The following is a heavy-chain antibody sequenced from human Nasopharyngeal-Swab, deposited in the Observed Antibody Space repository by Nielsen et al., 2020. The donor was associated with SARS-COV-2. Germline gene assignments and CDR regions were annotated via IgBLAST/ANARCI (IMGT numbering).Heavy chain of an antibody. CDR3: AKDLDYYDSSGYYGNAFDI. V-gene: IGHV3-23*03. D-gene: IGHD3-22*01. Sequence: GESLKISCAASGFTFSSYAMSWVRQAPGKGLEWVSVIYSGGSSTYYADSVKGRFTISRDNSKNTLYLQMNSLRAEDTAVYYCAKDLDYYDSSGYYGNAFDIWGQGTTVTVSS. J-gene: IGHJ3*02. CDR1: GFTFSSYA. CDR2: IYSGGSST.